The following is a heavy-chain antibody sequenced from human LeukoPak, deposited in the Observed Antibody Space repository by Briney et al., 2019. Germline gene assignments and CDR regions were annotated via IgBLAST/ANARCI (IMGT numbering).Heavy chain of an antibody. J-gene: IGHJ6*02. CDR1: GFTFRDNE. CDR3: ARDPVGYYCAMDV. CDR2: ISSSANTI. D-gene: IGHD4-23*01. V-gene: IGHV3-48*03. Sequence: GGSERLSCAASGFTFRDNEMNWVRQAPGKGLEWVSYISSSANTIYYAASVKGQFTISRDSAKKSVYLQMNSLRAEDTAVYYCARDPVGYYCAMDVWGQGTTDPVS.